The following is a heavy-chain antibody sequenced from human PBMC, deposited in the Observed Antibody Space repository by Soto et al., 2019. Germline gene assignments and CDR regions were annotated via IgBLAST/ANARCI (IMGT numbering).Heavy chain of an antibody. D-gene: IGHD1-7*01. V-gene: IGHV3-23*01. CDR3: AKGLELCSSPPQHNWIDP. J-gene: IGHJ5*02. Sequence: GGSLRLSCAASGFTFSNYAMSWVRQGPGKGLEWVSGVTGSGATTFYADSVKGRFTISRDNSKNTLYLQMNSLRAEDTAVYYCAKGLELCSSPPQHNWIDPWGQGTLVTVSS. CDR2: VTGSGATT. CDR1: GFTFSNYA.